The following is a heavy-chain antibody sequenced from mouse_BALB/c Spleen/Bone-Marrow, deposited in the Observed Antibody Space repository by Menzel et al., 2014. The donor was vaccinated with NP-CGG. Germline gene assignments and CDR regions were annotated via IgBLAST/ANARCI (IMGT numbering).Heavy chain of an antibody. V-gene: IGHV1-9*01. D-gene: IGHD3-2*01. CDR2: ILPGSGST. J-gene: IGHJ3*01. CDR1: GYTFSSYW. Sequence: QVQLQQSGAELMKPGASVKISCKATGYTFSSYWIEWVRQRPGHGLEWIGEILPGSGSTNSNEKFKGKATFTADTSSNTAYMQLSSLTSEDSAVYFCARDSSDYLAWFAYRGQGTLVTVSA. CDR3: ARDSSDYLAWFAY.